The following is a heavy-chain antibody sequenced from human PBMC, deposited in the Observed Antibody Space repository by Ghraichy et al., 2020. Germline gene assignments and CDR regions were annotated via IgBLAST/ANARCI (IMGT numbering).Heavy chain of an antibody. Sequence: SETLSLTCTVSGGSISSSSYYWGWIRQPPGKGLEWIGSIYYSGSTYYNPSLKSRVTISVDTSKNQFSLKLSSVTAADTAVYYCARVSLGGFLDYWGQGTLVTVSS. D-gene: IGHD3-16*01. CDR3: ARVSLGGFLDY. CDR2: IYYSGST. V-gene: IGHV4-39*01. CDR1: GGSISSSSYY. J-gene: IGHJ4*02.